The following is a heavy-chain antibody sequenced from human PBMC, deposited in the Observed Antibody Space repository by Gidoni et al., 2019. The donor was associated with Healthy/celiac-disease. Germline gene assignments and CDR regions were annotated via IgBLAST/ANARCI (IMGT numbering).Heavy chain of an antibody. CDR3: SRVYVSAIFGVVRDYYFDY. V-gene: IGHV3-11*06. D-gene: IGHD3-3*01. J-gene: IGHJ4*02. CDR2: ISSSSSST. Sequence: QVQLVASGGGLVKPGGSLRLSWAAYGLTFSDYDMSWIRPAPGKGLGWVSYISSSSSSTNYADSVKGRFTISRDNAKNSLYLQINSLSAEDTAVYYCSRVYVSAIFGVVRDYYFDYWGQGTLVTVSS. CDR1: GLTFSDYD.